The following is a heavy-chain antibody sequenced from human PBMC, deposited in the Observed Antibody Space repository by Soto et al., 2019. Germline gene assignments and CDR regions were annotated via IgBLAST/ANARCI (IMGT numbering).Heavy chain of an antibody. CDR1: GFTFSSYA. CDR2: ISGSGGST. J-gene: IGHJ4*02. D-gene: IGHD6-13*01. Sequence: GGSLRLSCAASGFTFSSYAMSWVRQAPGKGLEWVSAISGSGGSTCYADSVKGRFTISRDNSKNTLYLQMNSLRAEDTAVYYCAKCVAAAGLSFDYWGQGTLVTVSS. CDR3: AKCVAAAGLSFDY. V-gene: IGHV3-23*01.